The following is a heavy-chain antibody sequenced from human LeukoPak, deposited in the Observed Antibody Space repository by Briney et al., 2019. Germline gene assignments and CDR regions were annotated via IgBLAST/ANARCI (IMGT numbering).Heavy chain of an antibody. CDR3: AKDWDIVATIDY. J-gene: IGHJ4*02. D-gene: IGHD5-12*01. Sequence: GGSLRLSCAASGFTFSSYGMHWVRQAPGKGLEWVAVISYDGSNKYYADSVKGRFTISRDNSKNTLYLQMNSLRAEDTAVYYCAKDWDIVATIDYWGQGTLVTVSS. CDR2: ISYDGSNK. V-gene: IGHV3-30*18. CDR1: GFTFSSYG.